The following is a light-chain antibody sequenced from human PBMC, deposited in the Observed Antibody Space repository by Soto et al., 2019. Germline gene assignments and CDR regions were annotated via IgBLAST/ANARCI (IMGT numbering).Light chain of an antibody. CDR2: GAS. Sequence: EIVLTQSPGTLSLSPGERATLSCRASQSVSSNNLAWYQQKPGQAPRLLIYGASTRATGVPDRFSGSGSGTDFTLTISRLEPEDFAVYYCQQYSGSPWTFGQGTEVEI. J-gene: IGKJ1*01. CDR3: QQYSGSPWT. V-gene: IGKV3-20*01. CDR1: QSVSSNN.